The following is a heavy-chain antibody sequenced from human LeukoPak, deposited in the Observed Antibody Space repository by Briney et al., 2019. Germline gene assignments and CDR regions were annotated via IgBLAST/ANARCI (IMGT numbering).Heavy chain of an antibody. D-gene: IGHD3-10*01. CDR3: ARMLGSGTIDY. J-gene: IGHJ4*02. Sequence: PSETLSLTCGVYGGSFSDYYWSWIRQSPGKGLEWIGEINHSGSTNYNPSLKSRVTISIDTSKNQFSLKLSSVTAADTAVYYCARMLGSGTIDYWGQGTLVTVSS. CDR1: GGSFSDYY. CDR2: INHSGST. V-gene: IGHV4-34*01.